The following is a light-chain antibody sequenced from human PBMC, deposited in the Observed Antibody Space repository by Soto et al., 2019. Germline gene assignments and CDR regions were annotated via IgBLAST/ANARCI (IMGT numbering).Light chain of an antibody. CDR1: QSVSNC. CDR2: DAS. Sequence: EIVLTQSPATLSLSPGERATLSCRASQSVSNCFAWYQQKPGQAPRLLIYDASSRATGIPARFSGSGSGTEFTLTISSLEPEDFAVYYCQQRSNWPVTFGQGTRVEI. CDR3: QQRSNWPVT. V-gene: IGKV3-11*01. J-gene: IGKJ1*01.